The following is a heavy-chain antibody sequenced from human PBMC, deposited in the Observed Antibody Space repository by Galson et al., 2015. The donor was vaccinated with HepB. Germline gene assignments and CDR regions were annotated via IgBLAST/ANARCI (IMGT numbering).Heavy chain of an antibody. J-gene: IGHJ4*02. CDR3: AKVSTFDY. Sequence: SLRLSCAASGFTFSSYGMHWVRQAPGKGLEWVAVISYDGSNKYHADSVRGRFTISRDNSKNTLYLQMNSLRAEDTAVYYCAKVSTFDYWGQGTLVTVSS. CDR2: ISYDGSNK. CDR1: GFTFSSYG. V-gene: IGHV3-30*18. D-gene: IGHD1-26*01.